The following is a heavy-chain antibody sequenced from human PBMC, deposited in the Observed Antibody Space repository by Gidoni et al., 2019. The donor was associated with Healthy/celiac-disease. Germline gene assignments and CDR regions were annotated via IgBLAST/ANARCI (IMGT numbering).Heavy chain of an antibody. V-gene: IGHV3-15*07. D-gene: IGHD4-4*01. CDR3: TTADYSNYEDYYYGMDV. Sequence: EVQLVESGGGLVKPGGSLRLSCADSGFTFSNAWMNWVRQAPGKGLEWVGRIKSKTDGGTTDYAAPVKGRFTISRDDSKNTLYLQMNSLKTEDTAVYYCTTADYSNYEDYYYGMDVWGQGTTVTVSS. CDR2: IKSKTDGGTT. J-gene: IGHJ6*02. CDR1: GFTFSNAW.